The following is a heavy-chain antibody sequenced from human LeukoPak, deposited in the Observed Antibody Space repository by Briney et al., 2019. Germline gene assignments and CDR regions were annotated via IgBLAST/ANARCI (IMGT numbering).Heavy chain of an antibody. CDR3: ARESRRGYNFDY. CDR2: MNPNSGNT. J-gene: IGHJ4*02. V-gene: IGHV1-8*01. Sequence: GASVKVSCKASGYTFTSYDINWVRQATGQGLEWMGWMNPNSGNTGYAQKFQGRVTMTRDTSISTAYMELSRLRSDDTAVYYCARESRRGYNFDYWGQGTLVTVSS. D-gene: IGHD3-16*02. CDR1: GYTFTSYD.